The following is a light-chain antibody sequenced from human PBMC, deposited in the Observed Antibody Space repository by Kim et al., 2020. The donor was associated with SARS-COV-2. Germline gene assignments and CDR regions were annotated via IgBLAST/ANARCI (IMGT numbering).Light chain of an antibody. CDR1: QSVSTN. Sequence: LSPGQRATLSCRASQSVSTNLAWYQQKPGQAPRLLIYGAANRATGIPARFSGSGSGTDFTLTISSLEPEDFAVYYCQQHSDWPLTFGGGTKVDIK. V-gene: IGKV3-11*01. CDR2: GAA. CDR3: QQHSDWPLT. J-gene: IGKJ4*01.